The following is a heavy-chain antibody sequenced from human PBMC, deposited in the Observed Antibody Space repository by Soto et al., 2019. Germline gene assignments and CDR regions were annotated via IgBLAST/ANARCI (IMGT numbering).Heavy chain of an antibody. CDR3: AKLNLFVSAAAGRGPFDY. J-gene: IGHJ4*02. CDR2: VSGSGGNT. CDR1: GFTFINYA. Sequence: GGSLRLSCAASGFTFINYAMSWVLQAPWKGLEWVSAVSGSGGNTYYADSVQGRFTISRDNSKNMLNLQMNSLRAEDTAVYYCAKLNLFVSAAAGRGPFDYWGQGTLVTVSS. D-gene: IGHD6-13*01. V-gene: IGHV3-23*01.